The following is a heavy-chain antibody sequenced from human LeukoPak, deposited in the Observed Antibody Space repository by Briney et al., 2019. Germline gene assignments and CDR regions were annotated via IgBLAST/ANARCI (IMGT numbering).Heavy chain of an antibody. Sequence: SETLSLTCTVSGDSISSGNYFWAWIRQSAGKGLEWIGRIHSDGLANYNPSLRSRVTISVDTSNNQFSLKVKSVTAAGTATYYCARDRQLGWFGPWGQGILVTVSS. J-gene: IGHJ5*02. CDR3: ARDRQLGWFGP. CDR2: IHSDGLA. V-gene: IGHV4-61*02. D-gene: IGHD3-16*01. CDR1: GDSISSGNYF.